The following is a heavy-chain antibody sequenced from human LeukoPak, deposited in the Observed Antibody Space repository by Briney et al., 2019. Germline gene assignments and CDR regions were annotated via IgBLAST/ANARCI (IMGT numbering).Heavy chain of an antibody. CDR1: GGSISSYY. D-gene: IGHD2-15*01. J-gene: IGHJ6*02. CDR3: ATLRVYCRGGSCDPNDYYYGMDV. V-gene: IGHV4-59*01. Sequence: SETLSLTCTVSGGSISSYYWSWIRQPPGKGLEWIGYIYYSGSTNYNPSLKRRVTISVDTSKNQFSLKLSSVTAADTAVYYCATLRVYCRGGSCDPNDYYYGMDVWGLGTTVSVTS. CDR2: IYYSGST.